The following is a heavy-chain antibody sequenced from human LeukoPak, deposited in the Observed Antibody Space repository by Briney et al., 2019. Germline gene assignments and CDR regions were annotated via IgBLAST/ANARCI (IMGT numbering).Heavy chain of an antibody. CDR1: GGSISSYY. Sequence: SETLSLTCTVSGGSISSYYWSWIRQPAGKGLEWIGRIYTSGSTNYNPSLKSRVTMSVDTSKNQFSLKLSSVTAADTAVYYCARSILRYFDWLRPNWFDPWGQGTLATVSS. V-gene: IGHV4-4*07. D-gene: IGHD3-9*01. CDR3: ARSILRYFDWLRPNWFDP. J-gene: IGHJ5*02. CDR2: IYTSGST.